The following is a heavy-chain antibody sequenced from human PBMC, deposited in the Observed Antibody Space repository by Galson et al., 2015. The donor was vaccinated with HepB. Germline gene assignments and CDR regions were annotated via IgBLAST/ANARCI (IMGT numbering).Heavy chain of an antibody. D-gene: IGHD6-19*01. Sequence: SLRLSCAASGFTVSSSFMTWVRQAPGKGLEWLSALRSDDSTVYADSVKGRFTISRDISRNTLYLQMNSLRADDTAVYYCARKGSTGWYSDYWGQGTLVTVSS. CDR2: LRSDDST. CDR1: GFTVSSSF. J-gene: IGHJ4*02. V-gene: IGHV3-53*01. CDR3: ARKGSTGWYSDY.